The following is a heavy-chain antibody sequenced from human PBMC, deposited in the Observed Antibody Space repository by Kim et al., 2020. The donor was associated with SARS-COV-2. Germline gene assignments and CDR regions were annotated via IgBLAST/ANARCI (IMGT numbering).Heavy chain of an antibody. V-gene: IGHV3-11*04. Sequence: GGSLRLSCAASGFTFSDYYMSWFRQAPGKGLKWVSYISSSGSTIYYADSVKGRFTISRDNAKNSLYLQMNSLRAEDTAVYYCARPHSSGYGSGAFDIWGQGTMVTVSS. CDR3: ARPHSSGYGSGAFDI. CDR2: ISSSGSTI. J-gene: IGHJ3*02. D-gene: IGHD3-22*01. CDR1: GFTFSDYY.